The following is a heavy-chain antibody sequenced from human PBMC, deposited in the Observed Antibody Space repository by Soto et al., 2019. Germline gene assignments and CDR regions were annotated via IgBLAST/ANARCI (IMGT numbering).Heavy chain of an antibody. J-gene: IGHJ4*02. CDR2: IYFNGNT. V-gene: IGHV4-39*01. CDR1: GVSISDTSYY. Sequence: QLQLQESGPGLVNPSETLSLTCNVSGVSISDTSYYWGWIRQPPGKGLEWIGTIYFNGNTFYNPSLKSRLTIAVDTSKNKISLRLTSVTAADTAVYYCARQGSYWGQGTLVAVSS. CDR3: ARQGSY.